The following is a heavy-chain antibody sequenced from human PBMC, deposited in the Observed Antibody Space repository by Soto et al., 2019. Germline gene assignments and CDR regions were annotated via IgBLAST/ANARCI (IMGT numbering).Heavy chain of an antibody. V-gene: IGHV3-23*01. CDR1: GFTFSSYA. CDR2: ISGSGGST. J-gene: IGHJ6*02. CDR3: AKDRNSSWYLSARRCDGMDV. Sequence: GGSLRLSCAASGFTFSSYAMSWVRQAPGKGLEWVSAISGSGGSTYYADSVKGRFTISRDNSKNTLYLQMNSLRAEDTAVYYCAKDRNSSWYLSARRCDGMDVWGQGTTVTVSS. D-gene: IGHD6-13*01.